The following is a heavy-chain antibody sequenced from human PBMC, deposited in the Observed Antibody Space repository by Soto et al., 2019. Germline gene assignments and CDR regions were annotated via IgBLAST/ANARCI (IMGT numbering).Heavy chain of an antibody. V-gene: IGHV4-30-2*01. CDR1: GGYISSGGYS. J-gene: IGHJ4*02. CDR3: ARENNVLPGGYFDD. Sequence: QLQLQESGSGLVKPSQTLSLTCAVSGGYISSGGYSWSWIRQPPGKGLEWIGYIYHSGSTYYNPSLKSRVTISVDRSKNQFSLKLSSVTPADTAVYYCARENNVLPGGYFDDWGQGTLVTVSS. CDR2: IYHSGST. D-gene: IGHD3-10*01.